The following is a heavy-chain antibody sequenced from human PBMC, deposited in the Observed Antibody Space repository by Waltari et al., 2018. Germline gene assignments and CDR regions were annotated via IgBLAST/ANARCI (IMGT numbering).Heavy chain of an antibody. D-gene: IGHD1-1*01. V-gene: IGHV3-7*01. CDR1: GFPLSRYW. CDR2: IKQDGSEK. CDR3: ARGRQGMDV. Sequence: EVQLVDAGGGLVQPGGSLRPSLAAPGFPLSRYWCRWVRQAPGKGLEWVANIKQDGSEKYYVDSVKGRFTISRDNAKNSLYLQMNSLRAEDTAVYYCARGRQGMDVWGQGTTVTVSS. J-gene: IGHJ6*02.